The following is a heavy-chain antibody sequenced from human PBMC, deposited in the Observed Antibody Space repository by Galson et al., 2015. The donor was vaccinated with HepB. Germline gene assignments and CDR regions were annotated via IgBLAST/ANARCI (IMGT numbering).Heavy chain of an antibody. V-gene: IGHV1-46*04. Sequence: SVKVSCKASGYTFTSYYMHWVRQAPGQGLEWMGIINPSGGSTSYAQKLQGRVTMTRDTSTSTVYMELSSLRSEDTAVYYCARDRGYSYGGPYFDYWGQGTLVTVSS. J-gene: IGHJ4*02. D-gene: IGHD5-18*01. CDR3: ARDRGYSYGGPYFDY. CDR2: INPSGGST. CDR1: GYTFTSYY.